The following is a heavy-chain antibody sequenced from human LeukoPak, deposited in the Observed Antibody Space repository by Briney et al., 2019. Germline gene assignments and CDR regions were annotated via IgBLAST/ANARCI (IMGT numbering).Heavy chain of an antibody. Sequence: GGSLRLSCAASGFTFSTYAMSWVRQAPGKGLEWVSAISGSGGSTYYADSVKGRFTISRDNSKNTLYLQMNSLRAEDTAVYYCAKNRGHSGWDNYFDYWGQGTLVTVSS. CDR2: ISGSGGST. D-gene: IGHD6-19*01. V-gene: IGHV3-23*01. CDR3: AKNRGHSGWDNYFDY. CDR1: GFTFSTYA. J-gene: IGHJ4*02.